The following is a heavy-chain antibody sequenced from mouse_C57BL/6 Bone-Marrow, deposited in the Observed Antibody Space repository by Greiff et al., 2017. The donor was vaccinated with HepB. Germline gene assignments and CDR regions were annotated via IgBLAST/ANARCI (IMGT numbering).Heavy chain of an antibody. J-gene: IGHJ2*01. CDR3: ARDRLRSFDY. V-gene: IGHV5-16*01. D-gene: IGHD1-1*01. CDR1: GFTFSDYY. CDR2: TNYDGSST. Sequence: EVKLMESEGGLVQPGSSMKLSCTASGFTFSDYYMAWVRQVPEKGLEWVANTNYDGSSTYYLDSLKSRFIISRDNAKNILYLQMSSLKSEDTATYYCARDRLRSFDYWGQGTTLTVSS.